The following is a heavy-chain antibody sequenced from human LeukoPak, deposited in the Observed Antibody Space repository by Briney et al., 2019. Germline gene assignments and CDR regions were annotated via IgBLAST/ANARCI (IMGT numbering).Heavy chain of an antibody. V-gene: IGHV3-23*01. CDR3: AKDPPYCGGDCYGPAGDY. CDR1: GFTFSNYA. CDR2: ISGSGGST. J-gene: IGHJ4*02. D-gene: IGHD2-21*02. Sequence: PGGSLRLSCAASGFTFSNYAVNWVRQAPGKGLEWVSAISGSGGSTYYADSVKGRFTISRDNSKNTLYLQMNSLRAEDTAVYYCAKDPPYCGGDCYGPAGDYWGQGTLVTVSS.